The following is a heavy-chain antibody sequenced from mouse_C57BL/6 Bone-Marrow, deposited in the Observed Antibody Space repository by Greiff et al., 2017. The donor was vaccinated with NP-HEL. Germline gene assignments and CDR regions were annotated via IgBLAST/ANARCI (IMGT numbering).Heavy chain of an antibody. CDR2: INPNNGGT. V-gene: IGHV1-26*01. J-gene: IGHJ4*01. CDR1: GYTFTDYY. Sequence: EVQLQQSGPELVKPGASVKISCKASGYTFTDYYMNWVKQSHGKSLEWIGDINPNNGGTSYNQKFKGKATLTVDKSSSTAYMELRSLTSEDSAVYYCARRRSYGRAMDYWGQGTSVTVSS. D-gene: IGHD1-1*01. CDR3: ARRRSYGRAMDY.